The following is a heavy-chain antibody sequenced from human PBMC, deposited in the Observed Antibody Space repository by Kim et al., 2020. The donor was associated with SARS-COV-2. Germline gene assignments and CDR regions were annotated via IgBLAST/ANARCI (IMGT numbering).Heavy chain of an antibody. D-gene: IGHD6-13*01. Sequence: GGSLRLSCAASGFTFSSYGMHWVRQAPGKGLEWVAVISYDGSNKYYADSVKGRFTISRDNSKNTLYLQMNSLRAEDTAVYYCAKLSGIDAFDIWGQGTMVTVSS. CDR3: AKLSGIDAFDI. V-gene: IGHV3-30*18. CDR2: ISYDGSNK. CDR1: GFTFSSYG. J-gene: IGHJ3*02.